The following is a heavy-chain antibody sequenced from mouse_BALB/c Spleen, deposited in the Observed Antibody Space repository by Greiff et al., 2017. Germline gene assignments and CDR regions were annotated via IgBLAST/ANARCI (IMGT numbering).Heavy chain of an antibody. Sequence: DLVKPGASVKLSCKASGYTFTSYWINWIKQRPGQGLEWIGRIAPGSGSTYYNEMFKGKATLTVDTSSSTAYIQLSSLSSEDSAVYFCARSTGYFDVWGEGTTVTVSS. CDR1: GYTFTSYW. CDR3: ARSTGYFDV. D-gene: IGHD4-1*02. CDR2: IAPGSGST. J-gene: IGHJ1*01. V-gene: IGHV1S41*01.